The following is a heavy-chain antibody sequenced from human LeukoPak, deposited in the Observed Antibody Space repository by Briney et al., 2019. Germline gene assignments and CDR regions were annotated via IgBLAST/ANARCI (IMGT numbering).Heavy chain of an antibody. Sequence: GGSLRLSCAASGFTFSSYNMNWVRQTPGQGLEWVSSITSGSSHIYYADSVKGRFTISRDNAKNSLYLQMNSLRAEDTAVYYCARERGAAAGTLWFDPWGQGTLVTVSS. CDR1: GFTFSSYN. CDR3: ARERGAAAGTLWFDP. V-gene: IGHV3-21*01. J-gene: IGHJ5*02. D-gene: IGHD6-13*01. CDR2: ITSGSSHI.